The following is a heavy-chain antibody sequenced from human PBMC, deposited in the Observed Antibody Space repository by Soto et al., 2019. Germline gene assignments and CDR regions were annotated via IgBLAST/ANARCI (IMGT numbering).Heavy chain of an antibody. J-gene: IGHJ5*02. D-gene: IGHD2-2*01. Sequence: QVQLVQSGAEVKKPGASVKVSCKTSGYTFTTFGISWVRQAPGQELEWMGWISAYNGNTNYAQKFQGRVTMTTDTSTSTAYMELRSLRSDDTAVYYCARGYCGSTSCDNWFDPWGQGTLVTVSS. V-gene: IGHV1-18*04. CDR1: GYTFTTFG. CDR3: ARGYCGSTSCDNWFDP. CDR2: ISAYNGNT.